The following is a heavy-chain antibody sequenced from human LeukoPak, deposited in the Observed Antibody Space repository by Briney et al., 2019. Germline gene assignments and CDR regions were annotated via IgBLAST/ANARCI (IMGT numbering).Heavy chain of an antibody. Sequence: GGSLRLSCAASGFTFSSYGMSWVRQAPGKGLEWVSAISGSGGSAYYADSVKGRFTMSRDNSKNTPYLQLNSLRAEDTAVYYCANGGDYVISWYVYGYWGQGNLVTVSS. CDR3: ANGGDYVISWYVYGY. CDR1: GFTFSSYG. CDR2: ISGSGGSA. J-gene: IGHJ4*02. D-gene: IGHD6-13*01. V-gene: IGHV3-23*01.